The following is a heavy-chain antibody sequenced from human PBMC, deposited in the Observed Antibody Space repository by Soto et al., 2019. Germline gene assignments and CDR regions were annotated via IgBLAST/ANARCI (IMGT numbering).Heavy chain of an antibody. J-gene: IGHJ4*02. CDR2: ISGSGGST. V-gene: IGHV3-23*01. Sequence: PVGSLRLSCASSVFTFSSYAMSCVRHSPGKWLEWVSAISGSGGSTYYADSVKGRFTISRDNSKNTLYLQMNSLRAEDTAVYYCAKDGYSSSWYVPILRYWGQGTLVSVSS. CDR3: AKDGYSSSWYVPILRY. CDR1: VFTFSSYA. D-gene: IGHD6-13*01.